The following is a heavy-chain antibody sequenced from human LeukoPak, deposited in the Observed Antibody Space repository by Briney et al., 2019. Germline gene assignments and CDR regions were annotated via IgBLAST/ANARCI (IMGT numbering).Heavy chain of an antibody. CDR2: ILYDGSNK. J-gene: IGHJ6*02. V-gene: IGHV3-30*18. D-gene: IGHD3-22*01. Sequence: QTGRSLRLSCAASGFTFSSYGMHWVRQAPGKGLEWVAVILYDGSNKYYADSVKGRFTISRDNSKNTLYLQMNSLRAEDTAVYYCAKDVAYSYYYDSSGSDGRYYGMDVWGQGTTVTVSS. CDR1: GFTFSSYG. CDR3: AKDVAYSYYYDSSGSDGRYYGMDV.